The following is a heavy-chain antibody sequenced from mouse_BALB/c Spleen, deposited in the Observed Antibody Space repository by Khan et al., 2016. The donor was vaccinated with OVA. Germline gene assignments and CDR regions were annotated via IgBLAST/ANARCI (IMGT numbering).Heavy chain of an antibody. Sequence: QVQLQQSGPGLVQPSQSLSITCTVPGFSLTSYGVPWVRQSPGKGLEWLGVLWSGGSTDYNSAFISRLTISKDNSKSQVFFKMNSLQANDTAIYYCARTYFSDGNYGDYYTMDYWGQGTSVTVSS. D-gene: IGHD2-1*01. CDR3: ARTYFSDGNYGDYYTMDY. V-gene: IGHV2-2*02. CDR2: LWSGGST. CDR1: GFSLTSYG. J-gene: IGHJ4*01.